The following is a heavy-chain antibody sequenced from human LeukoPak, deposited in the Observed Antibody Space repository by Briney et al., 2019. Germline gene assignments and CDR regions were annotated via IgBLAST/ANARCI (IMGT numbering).Heavy chain of an antibody. D-gene: IGHD6-19*01. CDR2: MNPNSGNT. CDR1: GYTFTSYD. Sequence: ASVKVSCKASGYTFTSYDINWVRQATGQGLEWMGWMNPNSGNTGYAQKFQGRVTMTRNTSISTAYMELSSLRSEDTAVYYCARAPTGPPGIAVAAASYWGQGTLVTVSS. CDR3: ARAPTGPPGIAVAAASY. J-gene: IGHJ4*02. V-gene: IGHV1-8*01.